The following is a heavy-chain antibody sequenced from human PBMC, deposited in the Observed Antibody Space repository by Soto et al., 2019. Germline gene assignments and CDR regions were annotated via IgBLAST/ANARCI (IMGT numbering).Heavy chain of an antibody. Sequence: LRLSCAASGFTFSSYSMNWVRQAPGKGLEWVSYISSSSSTIYYADSVKGRFTISRDNAKNSLYLQMNSLRDEDTAVYYCARGQLSRPSGYFDWLLSDPWGQGNLVTVS. J-gene: IGHJ5*02. V-gene: IGHV3-48*02. CDR2: ISSSSSTI. D-gene: IGHD3-9*01. CDR1: GFTFSSYS. CDR3: ARGQLSRPSGYFDWLLSDP.